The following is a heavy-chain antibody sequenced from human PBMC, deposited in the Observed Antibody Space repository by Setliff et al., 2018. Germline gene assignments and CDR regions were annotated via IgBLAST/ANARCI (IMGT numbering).Heavy chain of an antibody. J-gene: IGHJ6*03. Sequence: PSETLSLTCTVSGGSISSYYWSWIRQPPGKGLEWIGYIYYSGSTNYNPSLKSRVTISVDTSKNQLSLKLNSVTAADTAVYYCARDHRDGYNAPYYYYYMDVWGKGTTGTVSS. CDR1: GGSISSYY. D-gene: IGHD5-12*01. CDR3: ARDHRDGYNAPYYYYYMDV. CDR2: IYYSGST. V-gene: IGHV4-59*01.